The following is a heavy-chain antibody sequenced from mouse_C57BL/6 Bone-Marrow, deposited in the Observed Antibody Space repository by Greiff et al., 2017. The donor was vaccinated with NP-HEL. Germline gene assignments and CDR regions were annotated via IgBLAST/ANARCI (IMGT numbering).Heavy chain of an antibody. CDR1: GYAFSSSW. CDR3: ARRNYGSSPSYWYFDV. CDR2: IYPGDGDT. V-gene: IGHV1-82*01. J-gene: IGHJ1*03. Sequence: QVHVKQSGPELVKPGASVKISCKASGYAFSSSWMNWVKQRPGKGLEWIGRIYPGDGDTNYNGKFKGKATLTADKSSSTAYMQLSSLTSEDSAVYFCARRNYGSSPSYWYFDVWGTGTTVTVSS. D-gene: IGHD1-1*01.